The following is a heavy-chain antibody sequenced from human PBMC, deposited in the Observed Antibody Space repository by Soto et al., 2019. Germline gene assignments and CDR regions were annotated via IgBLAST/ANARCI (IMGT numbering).Heavy chain of an antibody. D-gene: IGHD6-25*01. J-gene: IGHJ5*02. Sequence: SETLSLTCTVSCGSITSSSHFWGWVRQPPRKGLEWIGTIYFTGNTYYTPSLKSRLTMSIDTSKNEFSLRLNSVTAADTAVYYCAGQTFTIAAASYGRSNWFDPWGPGTLVTVSS. V-gene: IGHV4-39*01. CDR1: CGSITSSSHF. CDR2: IYFTGNT. CDR3: AGQTFTIAAASYGRSNWFDP.